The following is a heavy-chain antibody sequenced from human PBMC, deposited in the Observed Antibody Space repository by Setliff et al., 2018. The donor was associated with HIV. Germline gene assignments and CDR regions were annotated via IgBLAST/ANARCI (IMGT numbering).Heavy chain of an antibody. V-gene: IGHV4-59*01. CDR1: GDSISASY. J-gene: IGHJ4*02. Sequence: SETLSLTCAVSGDSISASYWNWIRQFPGGGLEWIGYIYYSGSTKYNPSLKRRVTISIDKSRKYFLLKLPSVTAADTAMYFCTKGRLGQADYLGQGTLVTVSS. CDR2: IYYSGST. CDR3: TKGRLGQADY. D-gene: IGHD4-17*01.